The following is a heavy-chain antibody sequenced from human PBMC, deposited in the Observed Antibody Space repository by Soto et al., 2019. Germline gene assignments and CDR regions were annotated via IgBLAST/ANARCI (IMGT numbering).Heavy chain of an antibody. D-gene: IGHD6-6*01. Sequence: ASVKVSCKASGYTFTSYAMHLVRQAPGQRLEWMGWINAGNGNTKYSQKFQGRVTITRDTSASTAYMELSSLRSEDTAVYYCARDRMAARPVYYYYGMDVWGQGTTVTVSS. CDR3: ARDRMAARPVYYYYGMDV. J-gene: IGHJ6*02. CDR2: INAGNGNT. CDR1: GYTFTSYA. V-gene: IGHV1-3*01.